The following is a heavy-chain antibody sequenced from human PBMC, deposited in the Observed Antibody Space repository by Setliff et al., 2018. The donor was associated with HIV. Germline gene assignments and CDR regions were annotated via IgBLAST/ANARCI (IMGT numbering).Heavy chain of an antibody. V-gene: IGHV4-39*07. CDR2: IYHSGST. CDR1: GGSISSGSYY. J-gene: IGHJ4*02. Sequence: PSETLSLTCSVSGGSISSGSYYWGWIRQPPGKGLEWIGSIYHSGSTYNNPSLKSRVTISVDMSKNQFSLKLTSVTAADTAVYYCARTLRAAAMGYFDYWGQGTLVTVSS. CDR3: ARTLRAAAMGYFDY. D-gene: IGHD5-18*01.